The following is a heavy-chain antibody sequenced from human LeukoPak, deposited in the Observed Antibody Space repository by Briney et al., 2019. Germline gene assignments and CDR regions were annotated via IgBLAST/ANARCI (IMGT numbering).Heavy chain of an antibody. J-gene: IGHJ3*02. CDR2: ISSSSSYI. D-gene: IGHD6-6*01. CDR1: GFTFSSYS. Sequence: GGSLRLSCAASGFTFSSYSMNWVRQAPGKGLEWVSSISSSSSYIYYADSVKSRFTISRDNAKNSLYLQMNSLRAEDTAVYYCARDGEYSSSSNAFDIWGQGTMVTVSS. V-gene: IGHV3-21*01. CDR3: ARDGEYSSSSNAFDI.